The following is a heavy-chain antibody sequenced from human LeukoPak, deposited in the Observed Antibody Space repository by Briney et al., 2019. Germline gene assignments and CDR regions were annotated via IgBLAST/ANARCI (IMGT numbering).Heavy chain of an antibody. J-gene: IGHJ4*02. V-gene: IGHV3-9*01. Sequence: GSSLTLSGAASGFPFADYALHCVRQPPGQGLGWFSRISWNSGSIGYADSVKGRFTISRDNAKNSLYLQMNSLRAEDTALYYCAKDPDSSGWYYFDYWGQGTLVTVSS. D-gene: IGHD6-19*01. CDR2: ISWNSGSI. CDR1: GFPFADYA. CDR3: AKDPDSSGWYYFDY.